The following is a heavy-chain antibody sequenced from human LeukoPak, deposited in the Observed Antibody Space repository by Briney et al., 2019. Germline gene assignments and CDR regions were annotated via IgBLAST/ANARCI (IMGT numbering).Heavy chain of an antibody. D-gene: IGHD3-3*01. CDR1: GFTFSSYS. CDR3: ARDPGTIFDVLNYHFDY. Sequence: GGSLRLSCAASGFTFSSYSMNWVRQAPGKGLGWVSSISSSSSYIYYAASVKGRFTISRDNFKNPLYLQMNSLTAEDTAIYYCARDPGTIFDVLNYHFDYWGQGTLVTVSS. J-gene: IGHJ4*02. V-gene: IGHV3-21*01. CDR2: ISSSSSYI.